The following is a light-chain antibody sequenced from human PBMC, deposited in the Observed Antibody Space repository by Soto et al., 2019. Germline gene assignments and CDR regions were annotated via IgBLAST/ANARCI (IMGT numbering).Light chain of an antibody. CDR3: QHYNSYSEA. J-gene: IGKJ1*01. Sequence: DIKMTQSPSTLSASVGDRVTITCRASQNIRTWLSWYKQKPGKAPNLLIFDASSLHSGVPSRFRGSGSGTEFTLTITSLQPDDFATYYCQHYNSYSEAFGQGTKVDIK. CDR2: DAS. CDR1: QNIRTW. V-gene: IGKV1-5*01.